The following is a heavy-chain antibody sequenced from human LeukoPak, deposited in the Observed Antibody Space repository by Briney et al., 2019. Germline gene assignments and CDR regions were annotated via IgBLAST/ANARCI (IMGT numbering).Heavy chain of an antibody. CDR1: GFTVSGNY. CDR3: ARDLYSSGWFDY. V-gene: IGHV3-53*01. Sequence: PGGSLRLSCAASGFTVSGNYMSWVRRAPGGGLEWGSFIYSGGATYYADSVKGRFTISRDNSNNTLYLQMNSLRAEDTAVYYCARDLYSSGWFDYWGQGTLVTVSS. CDR2: IYSGGAT. J-gene: IGHJ4*02. D-gene: IGHD6-19*01.